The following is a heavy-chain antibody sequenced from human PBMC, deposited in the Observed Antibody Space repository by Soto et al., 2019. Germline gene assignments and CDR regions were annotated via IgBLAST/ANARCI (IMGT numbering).Heavy chain of an antibody. CDR3: ARQRTTVVTQAYFDH. J-gene: IGHJ4*02. V-gene: IGHV4-39*01. CDR2: LYYSGRS. D-gene: IGHD4-17*01. Sequence: ASETLSLTCTVSGGSITSSSYYWGWIRQPPGKGLEWIGGLYYSGRSYYNPSLKSRVTMSVDTSKNQFPLTLNSVTAADAAVYYCARQRTTVVTQAYFDHWGQGTLVTVSS. CDR1: GGSITSSSYY.